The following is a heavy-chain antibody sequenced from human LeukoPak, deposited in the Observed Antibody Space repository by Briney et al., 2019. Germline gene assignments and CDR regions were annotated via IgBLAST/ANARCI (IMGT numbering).Heavy chain of an antibody. V-gene: IGHV3-23*01. CDR3: AKSWQMATVVTPFDY. Sequence: GGSLRLSCAASGFTFKNYAMSWVRRAPGKGLEWVSGISVSGGTTYYADSVKGRFAISRDNSKNTVSVQMNSLRAEDTAVYYCAKSWQMATVVTPFDYWGQGTLVTVSS. CDR2: ISVSGGTT. CDR1: GFTFKNYA. D-gene: IGHD4-23*01. J-gene: IGHJ4*02.